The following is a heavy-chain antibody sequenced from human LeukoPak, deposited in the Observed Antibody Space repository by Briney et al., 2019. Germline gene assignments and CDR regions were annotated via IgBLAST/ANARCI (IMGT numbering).Heavy chain of an antibody. Sequence: ASVKVSCKASGYTFTGYYKHWVRQAPGQGLEWMGWINPNSGGTNYAQKFQGRVTMTRDTSISTAYMELSRLRSDDTAVYYCARDRTDIVLMVYAISHDAFDIWGQGTMVTVSS. J-gene: IGHJ3*02. D-gene: IGHD2-8*01. V-gene: IGHV1-2*02. CDR2: INPNSGGT. CDR1: GYTFTGYY. CDR3: ARDRTDIVLMVYAISHDAFDI.